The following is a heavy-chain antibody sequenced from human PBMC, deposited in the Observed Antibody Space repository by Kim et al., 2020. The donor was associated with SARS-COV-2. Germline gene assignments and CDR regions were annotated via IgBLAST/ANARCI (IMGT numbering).Heavy chain of an antibody. CDR1: GFIVSDYY. CDR2: ISSSGRTV. Sequence: GGSLRLSCAASGFIVSDYYMSWIRQAPGKGLEWMAYISSSGRTVFYAESVEGRFAISRDDAMNSVFLEMNSLRAEDTAGYYCVREGVVTVDFSYYVMDV. J-gene: IGHJ6*01. D-gene: IGHD2-15*01. V-gene: IGHV3-11*01. CDR3: VREGVVTVDFSYYVMDV.